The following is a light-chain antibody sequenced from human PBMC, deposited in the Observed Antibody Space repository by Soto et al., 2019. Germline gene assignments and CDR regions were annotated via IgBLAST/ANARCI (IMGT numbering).Light chain of an antibody. CDR2: EVT. V-gene: IGLV2-8*01. CDR3: SSYAGSNNYV. CDR1: SSDVGGYNF. J-gene: IGLJ1*01. Sequence: QSVLTQPPAASGSPGQSVTISCTGTSSDVGGYNFVSWFQQHPGKAPKLMIYEVTERPSGVPDRFSGSKSGNTASLTVSGLQAEDEADYYCSSYAGSNNYVIGTGTKVTVL.